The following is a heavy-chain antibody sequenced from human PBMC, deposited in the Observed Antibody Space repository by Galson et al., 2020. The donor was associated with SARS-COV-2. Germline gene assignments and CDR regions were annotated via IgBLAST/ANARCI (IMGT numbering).Heavy chain of an antibody. D-gene: IGHD3-22*01. V-gene: IGHV1-46*01. CDR1: AYTFTTYY. CDR3: VRHYCDSSGYCYWSFDL. CDR2: INPSSGTT. J-gene: IGHJ2*01. Sequence: ASVKVSCKTSAYTFTTYYIHWVRQAPGQGLEWMGIINPSSGTTNYAQKFQGRVTMTRDTSTNTVYMELSSLRSEDTAVYYCVRHYCDSSGYCYWSFDLWGRGTLVTVSS.